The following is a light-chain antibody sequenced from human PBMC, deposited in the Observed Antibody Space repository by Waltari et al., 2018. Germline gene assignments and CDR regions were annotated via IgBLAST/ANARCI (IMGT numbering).Light chain of an antibody. CDR3: QSFDSSLSASV. V-gene: IGLV1-40*01. CDR2: GTT. CDR1: SSNFGAGYD. Sequence: QSVLTQPPSMSGAPGQKVTIPCTGGSSNFGAGYDVHWYQQFPGTSPNLLILGTTNRASGVPGQFPGSRSGTSASRALAGLQSEDEAVYYCQSFDSSLSASVFGGGTKLTVL. J-gene: IGLJ3*02.